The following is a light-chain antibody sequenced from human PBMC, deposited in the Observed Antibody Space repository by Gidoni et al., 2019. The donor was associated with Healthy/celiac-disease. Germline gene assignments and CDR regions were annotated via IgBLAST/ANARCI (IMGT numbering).Light chain of an antibody. CDR3: QQYYSTPYT. Sequence: GSLGERATINCKSSQSVLYSSNNKNYLAWYQQKPGQPPKLLIYWASTRESGVPDRFSGSGSGTDFTLTISSLQAEDVAVYYCQQYYSTPYTFXQXTKLEIK. J-gene: IGKJ2*01. CDR2: WAS. V-gene: IGKV4-1*01. CDR1: QSVLYSSNNKNY.